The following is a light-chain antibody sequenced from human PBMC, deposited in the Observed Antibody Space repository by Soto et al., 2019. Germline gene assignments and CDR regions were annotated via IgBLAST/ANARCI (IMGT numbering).Light chain of an antibody. CDR1: QSISTT. J-gene: IGKJ1*01. V-gene: IGKV3-15*01. CDR3: QQYTDWPTT. Sequence: EIVMTQSPATLSVSPGEGATLSCRASQSISTTVAWYQQKPGQAPRLLIYGASTRATGIPVRFTDSGSGTEFTLIISSLQSEDLAVYYCQQYTDWPTTFGQGTKVEIK. CDR2: GAS.